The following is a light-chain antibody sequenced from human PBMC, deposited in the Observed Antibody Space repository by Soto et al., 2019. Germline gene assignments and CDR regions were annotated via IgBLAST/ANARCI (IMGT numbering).Light chain of an antibody. CDR1: QSIGSY. V-gene: IGKV1-39*01. CDR3: QQSYSTSSFT. CDR2: AAS. Sequence: DIPMTQSPSSLSAAVGDTVTFTCRASQSIGSYLNWYQHTPGKAPKLLVYAASSLQTGVPSRFRGSGSGTDFTLTITSLQLEDFGAYYCQQSYSTSSFTFGGGTKVEIK. J-gene: IGKJ4*01.